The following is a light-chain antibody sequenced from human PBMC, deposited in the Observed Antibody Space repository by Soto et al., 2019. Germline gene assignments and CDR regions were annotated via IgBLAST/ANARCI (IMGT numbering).Light chain of an antibody. CDR2: RVS. V-gene: IGKV2-30*01. CDR3: MQGTHWPRT. Sequence: DVVMTQSPLSLPVTLGQPASISCRSSQSLVYSDGSTHLSWFQQRPGQSPRRLIYRVSNRDSGVPDRFSGSGSGTDFTLEISRVEAEDVGVYYCMQGTHWPRTFGQGTKVEIK. J-gene: IGKJ1*01. CDR1: QSLVYSDGSTH.